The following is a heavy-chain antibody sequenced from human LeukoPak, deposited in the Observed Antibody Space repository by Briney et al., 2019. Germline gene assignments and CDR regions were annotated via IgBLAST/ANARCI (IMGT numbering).Heavy chain of an antibody. V-gene: IGHV4-59*01. D-gene: IGHD3-22*01. Sequence: SETLSLTCTVSGGSIGSYYWSWIRQPPGKGLEWIGYIYYSGSTNYNPSLKSRVTISVDTSKNQFSLKLSSVTAADTAVYYCARATSKSGYYHYWGQGTLVTVSS. CDR3: ARATSKSGYYHY. CDR1: GGSIGSYY. CDR2: IYYSGST. J-gene: IGHJ4*02.